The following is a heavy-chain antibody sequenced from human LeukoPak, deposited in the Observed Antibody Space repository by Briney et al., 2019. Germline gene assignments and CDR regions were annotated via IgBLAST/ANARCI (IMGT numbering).Heavy chain of an antibody. CDR1: GPTFTGYY. V-gene: IGHV1-2*02. Sequence: ASVKASCNASGPTFTGYYMHWVRQAPGHRLEGMGWINPKIVVTNCAEEFQGRVTMTRDTSISTAYMELSRLRSDDTAVYYCARDIHPAYYYDSSGYYMDGYFDLWGRGTLVTVSS. J-gene: IGHJ2*01. D-gene: IGHD3-22*01. CDR3: ARDIHPAYYYDSSGYYMDGYFDL. CDR2: INPKIVVT.